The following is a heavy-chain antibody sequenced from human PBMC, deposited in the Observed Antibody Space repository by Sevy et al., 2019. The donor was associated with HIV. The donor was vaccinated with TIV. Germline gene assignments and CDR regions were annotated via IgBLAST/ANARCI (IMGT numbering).Heavy chain of an antibody. D-gene: IGHD3-10*01. Sequence: SETLSLTCTVSGGSISSYYWSWIRQPPGKGLEWIGYIYYSGSTNYNPSLKSQVTISVDTSKNQFSLKLSSVTAADTAVYYCTTVVDGSGSYKGAYYFDYWGQGTLVTVSS. V-gene: IGHV4-59*01. CDR3: TTVVDGSGSYKGAYYFDY. CDR1: GGSISSYY. CDR2: IYYSGST. J-gene: IGHJ4*02.